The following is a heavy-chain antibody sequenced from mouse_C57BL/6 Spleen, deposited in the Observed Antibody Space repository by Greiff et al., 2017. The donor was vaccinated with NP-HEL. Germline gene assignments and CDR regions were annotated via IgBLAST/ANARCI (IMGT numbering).Heavy chain of an antibody. Sequence: EVKLVESGGGLVKPGFSLPLSLAASGFTFSDYGMHWVRQAPEKGLEWVAYISSGSSTICYADTVKGRFTISRDNAKNTLFLQMTSLRSEDTAMYYCARLQLRLGTMDYWGQGTSVTVSS. D-gene: IGHD3-2*02. CDR1: GFTFSDYG. V-gene: IGHV5-17*01. J-gene: IGHJ4*01. CDR2: ISSGSSTI. CDR3: ARLQLRLGTMDY.